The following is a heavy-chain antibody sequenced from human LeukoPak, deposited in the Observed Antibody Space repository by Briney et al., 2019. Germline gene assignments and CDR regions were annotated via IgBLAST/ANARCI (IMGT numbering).Heavy chain of an antibody. CDR1: GYTFTSHG. V-gene: IGHV1-18*01. CDR2: ISAYNGNT. Sequence: ASVKVSCKASGYTFTSHGISWVRQAPGQGLEWMGWISAYNGNTNYAQKLQGRVTMTTDTSTSTAYMERRSLRSDDTAVYYCASELRRKDAFDIWGQGTMVTVSS. D-gene: IGHD1-14*01. J-gene: IGHJ3*02. CDR3: ASELRRKDAFDI.